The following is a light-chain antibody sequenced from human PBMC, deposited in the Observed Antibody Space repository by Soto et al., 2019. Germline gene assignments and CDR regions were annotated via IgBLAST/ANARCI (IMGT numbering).Light chain of an antibody. V-gene: IGLV3-25*03. Sequence: YELTQPPSVSVSPGQTARITCSGDALPKQYAYWYQQKPGQAPVLVIYKDSERPSGIPERFSGSSSGTTVTLTISGVQAEDEADYYCQSADSSGTYPNWVFGGGTKLTVL. CDR3: QSADSSGTYPNWV. CDR2: KDS. CDR1: ALPKQY. J-gene: IGLJ3*02.